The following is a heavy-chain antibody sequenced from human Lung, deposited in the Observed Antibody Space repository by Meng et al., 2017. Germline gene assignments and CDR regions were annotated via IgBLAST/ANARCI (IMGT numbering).Heavy chain of an antibody. V-gene: IGHV3-74*01. CDR1: GCVFKSHG. J-gene: IGHJ4*02. CDR3: ASGGVTTDD. D-gene: IGHD4-17*01. CDR2: ITGDGSGR. Sequence: EGQLVEAGVGVVQTGASWSLSGYALGCVFKSHGIHLVCQAWGKAMEGVSRITGDGSGRIYADSVQGRITMSRDNAKNTPSLQMISLSAEDTAVYYCASGGVTTDDWGQGTLVTVSS.